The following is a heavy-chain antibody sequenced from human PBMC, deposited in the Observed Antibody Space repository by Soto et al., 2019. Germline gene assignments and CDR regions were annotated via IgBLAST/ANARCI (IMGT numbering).Heavy chain of an antibody. CDR2: ISYSGNT. Sequence: QLQLQESGPGLVTPSETLSLTCTVSGGSISSSSYYWGWIRQPPGTGLEWIGSISYSGNTYYNPSLKSRLTISVDTSKSQFSRKLSSVTAADTAVYYCARQGAGGRAFDIWGQGTMVTVSS. CDR3: ARQGAGGRAFDI. J-gene: IGHJ3*02. D-gene: IGHD3-10*01. CDR1: GGSISSSSYY. V-gene: IGHV4-39*01.